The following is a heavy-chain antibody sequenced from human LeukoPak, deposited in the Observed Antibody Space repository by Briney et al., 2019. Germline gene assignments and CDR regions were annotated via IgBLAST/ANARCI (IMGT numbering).Heavy chain of an antibody. CDR3: CRAPYNNYVNLDY. CDR1: GFTFGDYA. CDR2: IRSKAFAGTT. D-gene: IGHD4-11*01. Sequence: GGSLRLSCTASGFTFGDYAMSWVRQAPGKGLEWLGFIRSKAFAGTTVYAASVKGRFTISRDDSISIAYLQMNSLKTKDSAVYYCCRAPYNNYVNLDYWGQGTLVTVSS. J-gene: IGHJ4*02. V-gene: IGHV3-49*04.